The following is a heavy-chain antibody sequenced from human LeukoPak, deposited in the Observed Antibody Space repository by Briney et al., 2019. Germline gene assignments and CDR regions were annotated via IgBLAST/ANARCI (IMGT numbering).Heavy chain of an antibody. D-gene: IGHD3-16*01. J-gene: IGHJ5*02. CDR2: INPNSGGT. Sequence: ASVKVSCKASGYTFTGYYMHWVRQAPGQGLEWMGWINPNSGGTNYAQKFQGRVTMTRDTSISTAYMELSRLRSDDTAVYYCAIVMITFGGVIDPWGQGTLATVSS. CDR1: GYTFTGYY. V-gene: IGHV1-2*02. CDR3: AIVMITFGGVIDP.